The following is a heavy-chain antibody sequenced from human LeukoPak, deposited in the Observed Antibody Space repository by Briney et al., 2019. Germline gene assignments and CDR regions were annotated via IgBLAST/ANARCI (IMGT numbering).Heavy chain of an antibody. Sequence: PGGSLTLSCAASGFNFSTYTMNWVRQAPGKGLGWLSYITRSSNSIYYADSVKGRFTISRDNAKNSLYLQMDSLRAEDTAVYYCARASSGYGFYSNYWGQGTVVTVSS. V-gene: IGHV3-48*01. CDR3: ARASSGYGFYSNY. D-gene: IGHD3-22*01. CDR1: GFNFSTYT. J-gene: IGHJ4*02. CDR2: ITRSSNSI.